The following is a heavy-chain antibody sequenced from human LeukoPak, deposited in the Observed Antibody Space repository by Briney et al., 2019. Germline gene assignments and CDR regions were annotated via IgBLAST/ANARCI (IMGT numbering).Heavy chain of an antibody. V-gene: IGHV4-59*01. CDR1: GGSISSYY. CDR2: FYYSGTT. CDR3: ARGVYIAAAQYGY. J-gene: IGHJ4*02. Sequence: SETLSLTCTVSGGSISSYYWSWIRQPPGKGLEWIGYFYYSGTTNYNPSLKGRVTISVDTSKNQFSLKLSSVTAADTAVYYCARGVYIAAAQYGYWGQGTLVTVSS. D-gene: IGHD6-13*01.